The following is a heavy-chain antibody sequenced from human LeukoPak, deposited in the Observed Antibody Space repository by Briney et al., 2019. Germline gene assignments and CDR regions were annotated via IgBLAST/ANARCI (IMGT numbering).Heavy chain of an antibody. D-gene: IGHD2-2*01. CDR2: IIPIFGTA. CDR3: ARLSYCSSTSCNY. J-gene: IGHJ4*02. V-gene: IGHV1-69*05. Sequence: SVKVSCKASGGTFSSYAISWVRQAPGQGLEWMGGIIPIFGTASYAQKFQGRVTITTDESTSTAYMELSSLRSEDTAVYYCARLSYCSSTSCNYWGQGTLVTVSS. CDR1: GGTFSSYA.